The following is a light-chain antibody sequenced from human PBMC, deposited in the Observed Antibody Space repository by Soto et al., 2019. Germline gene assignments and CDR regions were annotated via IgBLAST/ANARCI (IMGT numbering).Light chain of an antibody. J-gene: IGKJ1*01. V-gene: IGKV1-39*01. CDR2: GAS. Sequence: DIQMTQSPSSLFASVGDRVAITCRASQGISTFLHWYQQRPGKAPSLIIYGASNLQSGVPSRFSGRGSGTEFSLTISTLQPEDVATYYCQHTRTTPRTFGQGTKVDIK. CDR1: QGISTF. CDR3: QHTRTTPRT.